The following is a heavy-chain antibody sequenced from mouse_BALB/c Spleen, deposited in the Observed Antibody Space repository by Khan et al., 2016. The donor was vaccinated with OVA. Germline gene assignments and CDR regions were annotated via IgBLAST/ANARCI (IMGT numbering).Heavy chain of an antibody. J-gene: IGHJ4*01. CDR1: GFSLTTYG. V-gene: IGHV2-6-1*01. CDR2: IWSDGTT. CDR3: ARQPEYHYNSMDY. Sequence: QVQLKQSGPGLAAPSQSLSITCTISGFSLTTYGVHWVRQPPGKGLEWLVVIWSDGTTNYNSALKSRLTITKDNSQSQVFLKMNSLQTDDTAIYFGARQPEYHYNSMDYWGQGTSGTGSS.